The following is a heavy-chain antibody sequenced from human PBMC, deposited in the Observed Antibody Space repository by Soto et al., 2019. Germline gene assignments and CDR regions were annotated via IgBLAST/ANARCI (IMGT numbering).Heavy chain of an antibody. CDR2: IIPIFGTA. J-gene: IGHJ4*02. Sequence: SVKVSCKASGGTFSSYAISWVRQAPGQGLEWMGGIIPIFGTANYAQKFQGRVTITAAESTSTAYMELSSLRSEDTAVYFCARGQTYGGNSCFDYWGQGTLVSVSS. D-gene: IGHD4-17*01. V-gene: IGHV1-69*13. CDR1: GGTFSSYA. CDR3: ARGQTYGGNSCFDY.